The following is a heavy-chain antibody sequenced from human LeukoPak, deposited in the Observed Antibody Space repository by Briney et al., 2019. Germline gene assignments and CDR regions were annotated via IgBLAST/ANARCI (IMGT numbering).Heavy chain of an antibody. CDR3: ARGRLTTPNWFGP. J-gene: IGHJ5*02. CDR2: LYNSGNT. CDR1: GDSISSYY. V-gene: IGHV4-59*01. D-gene: IGHD1/OR15-1a*01. Sequence: SSETLSLTCTVSGDSISSYYWTWIRQPPGKGLEWLGYLYNSGNTNYNPSLKSRVTMSVDTSKNQFPLRLTSVTAADTAVYYCARGRLTTPNWFGPWGQGILVTVSS.